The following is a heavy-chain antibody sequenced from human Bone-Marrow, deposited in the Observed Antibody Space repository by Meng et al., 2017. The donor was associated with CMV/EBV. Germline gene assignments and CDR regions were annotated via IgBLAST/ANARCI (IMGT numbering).Heavy chain of an antibody. D-gene: IGHD4-17*01. J-gene: IGHJ4*02. CDR3: ARAALYGDYSGFDY. Sequence: ETLSLTCAASGFTFSSYSMNWVRQAPGKGLEWVSSISSSSSYIYYADSVKGRFTISRDNAKNSLYLQMNSLRAEDTAVYYCARAALYGDYSGFDYWGQGTLVTVSS. CDR2: ISSSSSYI. V-gene: IGHV3-21*01. CDR1: GFTFSSYS.